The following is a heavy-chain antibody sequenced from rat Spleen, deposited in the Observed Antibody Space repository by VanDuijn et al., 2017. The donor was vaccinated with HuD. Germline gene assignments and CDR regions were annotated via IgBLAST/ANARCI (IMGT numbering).Heavy chain of an antibody. CDR1: GFSLTDYS. CDR3: TSLRIPGY. Sequence: VQLKESGPGLVQPSQTLSLTCTVSGFSLTDYSVHWVRQPPGKGLEWMGVMWSGGSTAYNSALKSRLSISRDTSKSQVFLKINSLQTEDTAIYYCTSLRIPGYWGQGVMVTVSS. CDR2: MWSGGST. D-gene: IGHD1-4*01. J-gene: IGHJ2*01. V-gene: IGHV2S63*01.